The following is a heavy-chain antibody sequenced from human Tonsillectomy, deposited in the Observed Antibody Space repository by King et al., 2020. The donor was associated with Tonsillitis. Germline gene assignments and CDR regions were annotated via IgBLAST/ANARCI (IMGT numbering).Heavy chain of an antibody. Sequence: QLQESGPGLVKPSETLSLTCTVSGGSISSSSYYWGWIRQPPGKGLEWIGSIDYSGSTYYNPSLKSRVTISVDTSKNQFSLKLSSVTAADTAVYYCASDSVVPAAMEAEYYYGMDVWGQGTTVTVSS. CDR3: ASDSVVPAAMEAEYYYGMDV. CDR1: GGSISSSSYY. CDR2: IDYSGST. J-gene: IGHJ6*02. V-gene: IGHV4-39*01. D-gene: IGHD2-2*01.